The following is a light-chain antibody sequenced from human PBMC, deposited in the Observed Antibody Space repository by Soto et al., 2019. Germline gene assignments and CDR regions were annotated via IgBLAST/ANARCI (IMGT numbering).Light chain of an antibody. CDR1: QNVGDR. CDR3: QQYNTYPET. V-gene: IGKV1-5*01. Sequence: DIQMTQSPSSVSASVGDSLTITCRASQNVGDRLAWYQQKLGKAPQLLIQKASILQPGIPSRFSGSGSGTEFTLTITSLQPDDFATYYCQQYNTYPETFGQGTKVDI. J-gene: IGKJ1*01. CDR2: KAS.